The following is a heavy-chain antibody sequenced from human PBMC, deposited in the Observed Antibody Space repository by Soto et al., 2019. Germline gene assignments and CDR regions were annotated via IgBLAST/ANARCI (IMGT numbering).Heavy chain of an antibody. CDR1: GGSFSGYY. CDR3: ARVQSYGRLYYYYYGMDV. CDR2: INHSGST. J-gene: IGHJ6*02. V-gene: IGHV4-34*01. D-gene: IGHD5-18*01. Sequence: SETLSLTCAVYGGSFSGYYWSWIRQPPGKGLEWIGEINHSGSTNYNPSLKSRVTISVNTSKNQFSLKLSSVTAADTAVYYCARVQSYGRLYYYYYGMDVWGQGTTVTVSS.